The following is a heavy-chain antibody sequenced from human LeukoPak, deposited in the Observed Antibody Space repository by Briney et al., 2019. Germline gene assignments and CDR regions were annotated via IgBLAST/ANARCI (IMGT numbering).Heavy chain of an antibody. Sequence: GRSLRLSCAASGFTFSSSGMHWVRQAPGKGLEWVALISHDGHNKYYGDSLKGRFTISRDNSKNTLYLQMNSLRVEDTAVYYCAKHRYDSIIYIDYWGQGTLVTVSS. CDR1: GFTFSSSG. J-gene: IGHJ4*02. V-gene: IGHV3-30*18. CDR3: AKHRYDSIIYIDY. CDR2: ISHDGHNK. D-gene: IGHD3-22*01.